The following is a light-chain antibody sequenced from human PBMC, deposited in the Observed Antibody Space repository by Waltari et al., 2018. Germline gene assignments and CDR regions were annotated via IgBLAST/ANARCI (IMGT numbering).Light chain of an antibody. J-gene: IGLJ2*01. Sequence: QSALTQPASVSGSPGQSIPISCTGTSSDVGGYDYVSWYQQHPGKAHKLMIYDVSNRPAGGSNRCAGSKSGNTAALTISGLQAEDEADYYCSSYTTSSTPVVFGGGTKLTVL. CDR1: SSDVGGYDY. CDR3: SSYTTSSTPVV. V-gene: IGLV2-14*03. CDR2: DVS.